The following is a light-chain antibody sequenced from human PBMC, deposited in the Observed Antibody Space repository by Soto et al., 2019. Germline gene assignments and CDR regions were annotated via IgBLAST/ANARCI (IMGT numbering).Light chain of an antibody. Sequence: QSALTQPASVSGSPGQSITISCTGSNSDIGAYNYVSWYQQHPGKAPRLIIFEVNDRPSGVSHRFSGSKSGNTASLTISGLQAEDAADYYCASYTTSHTRVFGGGTKLTVL. V-gene: IGLV2-14*01. CDR1: NSDIGAYNY. J-gene: IGLJ3*02. CDR3: ASYTTSHTRV. CDR2: EVN.